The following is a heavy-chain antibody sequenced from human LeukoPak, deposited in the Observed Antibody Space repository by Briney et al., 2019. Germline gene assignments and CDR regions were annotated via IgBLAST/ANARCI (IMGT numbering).Heavy chain of an antibody. Sequence: GGSLRLSCAASGFTFSSYGMHWVRHAPGKGLEWVAFIRYDGSNKYYADSVKGRFTSSRDNSKNTLYLQMNRLRAEDTAVYYCAKGLGNYYYYMDVWGKGTTVTVSS. CDR2: IRYDGSNK. J-gene: IGHJ6*03. V-gene: IGHV3-30*02. CDR3: AKGLGNYYYYMDV. CDR1: GFTFSSYG. D-gene: IGHD7-27*01.